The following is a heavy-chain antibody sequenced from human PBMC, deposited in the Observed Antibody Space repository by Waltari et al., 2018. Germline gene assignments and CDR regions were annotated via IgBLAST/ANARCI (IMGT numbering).Heavy chain of an antibody. Sequence: QLQLQESGPGLVKPSETLSLTCTVSGGSISSSSFYWGWTRQPPGKGLEWIGSIYYSGSTYYNPSLKSRVTISVDTSKNQFSLKLSSVTAADTAVYYCVGVVPAARINWFDPWGQGTLVTVSS. D-gene: IGHD2-2*01. CDR3: VGVVPAARINWFDP. J-gene: IGHJ5*02. CDR2: IYYSGST. V-gene: IGHV4-39*07. CDR1: GGSISSSSFY.